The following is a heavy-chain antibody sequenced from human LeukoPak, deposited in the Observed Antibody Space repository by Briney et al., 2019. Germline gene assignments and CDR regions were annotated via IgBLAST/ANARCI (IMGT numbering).Heavy chain of an antibody. CDR1: GGTFSSYA. J-gene: IGHJ6*03. CDR2: IIPIFGTA. CDR3: AILATPSDYMDL. V-gene: IGHV1-69*05. D-gene: IGHD3-10*01. Sequence: SVKVSCKASGGTFSSYAISWVRQAPGQGLEWMGGIIPIFGTANYAQKFQGRVTITTYESTSTAYMELSSLRSEDTAVYYCAILATPSDYMDLWGKGTTVTVSS.